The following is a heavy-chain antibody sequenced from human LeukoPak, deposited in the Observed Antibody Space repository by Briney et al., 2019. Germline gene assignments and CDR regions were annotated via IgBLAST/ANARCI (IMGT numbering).Heavy chain of an antibody. CDR2: ISPSGGST. V-gene: IGHV3-23*01. CDR1: GXTFSSYA. D-gene: IGHD3-16*02. CDR3: AKGRPYDYVWGTYRTGFDY. J-gene: IGHJ4*02. Sequence: GGSLRLSCAASGXTFSSYAVSWVRQAPGERLEWVSAISPSGGSTYYADSVKGRFTISRDNSKNTLYLQMNSLGAEDTAVYYCAKGRPYDYVWGTYRTGFDYWGQGTLATVSS.